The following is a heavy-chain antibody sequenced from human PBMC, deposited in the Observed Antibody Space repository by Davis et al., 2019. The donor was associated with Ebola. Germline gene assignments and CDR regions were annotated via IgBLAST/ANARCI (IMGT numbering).Heavy chain of an antibody. J-gene: IGHJ4*02. CDR3: ARSTQYSSNWYVFDQ. CDR2: VFHTGTT. V-gene: IGHV4-59*01. D-gene: IGHD2-2*01. Sequence: SETLSLTCTVSGGSISTYYWSWIRQSPGKGLEWIGYVFHTGTTNYNPSLKSLVTISLDTSKNQFSLKVNYLTAADTAVYYCARSTQYSSNWYVFDQWGQGTLVTVSS. CDR1: GGSISTYY.